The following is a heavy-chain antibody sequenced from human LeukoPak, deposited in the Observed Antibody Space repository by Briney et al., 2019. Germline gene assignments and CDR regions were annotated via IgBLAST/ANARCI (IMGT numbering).Heavy chain of an antibody. D-gene: IGHD4-23*01. CDR3: ASDPYGGDYFDY. Sequence: PSETLSLTGNVSGGSISSHYGSWIRQPPGKERDGIGYIYYSGSTNYNPSLKSRGTISVDTSKNQFSLKLSSVTAADTAVYYCASDPYGGDYFDYWGQGTLVTVSS. CDR1: GGSISSHY. CDR2: IYYSGST. V-gene: IGHV4-59*11. J-gene: IGHJ4*02.